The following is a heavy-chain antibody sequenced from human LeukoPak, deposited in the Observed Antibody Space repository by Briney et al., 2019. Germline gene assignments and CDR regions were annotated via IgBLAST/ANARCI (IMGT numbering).Heavy chain of an antibody. Sequence: ASVKVSFKASGYTFTGYYMHWVRQAPGQGLEWMGWINPNSGGTNYAQKFQGRVTMTRDTSISTAYMELSRLRSDDTAVYYCARVRGYSYGYYFDYWGQGTLVTVSS. J-gene: IGHJ4*02. CDR3: ARVRGYSYGYYFDY. D-gene: IGHD5-18*01. CDR2: INPNSGGT. V-gene: IGHV1-2*02. CDR1: GYTFTGYY.